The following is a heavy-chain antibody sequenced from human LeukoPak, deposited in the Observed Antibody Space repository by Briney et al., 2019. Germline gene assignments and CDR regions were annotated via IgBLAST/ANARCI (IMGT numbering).Heavy chain of an antibody. CDR1: GFIFDDYG. Sequence: SGGPLRLSCTASGFIFDDYGMSWVRQAPGKGLEWVTGINWNGGSPGYADSVKGRFTISRDNVKNPLYLQMNSLRAEDTALYYCARVDAISHTNWGFGGHSNNFDFWGQGTLVTVSS. J-gene: IGHJ4*02. CDR3: ARVDAISHTNWGFGGHSNNFDF. CDR2: INWNGGSP. D-gene: IGHD7-27*01. V-gene: IGHV3-20*04.